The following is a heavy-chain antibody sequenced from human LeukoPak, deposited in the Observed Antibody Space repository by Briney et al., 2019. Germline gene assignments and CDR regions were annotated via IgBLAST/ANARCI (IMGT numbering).Heavy chain of an antibody. CDR3: ARDPGEGSGHFDY. CDR2: IYYSGST. J-gene: IGHJ4*02. V-gene: IGHV4-31*03. CDR1: GGSISSGGYY. Sequence: SETLSLTCTVSGGSISSGGYYWSWIRQHPGKGLEWIGYIYYSGSTYYNPSLKSRVTISVDTSKNQFSLKLSSVTAADTAVYYCARDPGEGSGHFDYWGQGTLVTVSS. D-gene: IGHD3-3*01.